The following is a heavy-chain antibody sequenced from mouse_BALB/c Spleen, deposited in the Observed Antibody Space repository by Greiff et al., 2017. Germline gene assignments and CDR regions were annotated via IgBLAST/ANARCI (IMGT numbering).Heavy chain of an antibody. CDR3: ARGDYDYEGAY. Sequence: EVNVVESGGGLVKPGGSLKLSCAASGFTFSSYAMSWVRQTPEKRLEWVATISSGGSYTYYPDSVKGRFTISRDNAKNTLYLQMSSLRSEDTAMYYCARGDYDYEGAYWGQGTLVTVSA. CDR2: ISSGGSYT. V-gene: IGHV5-9-3*01. J-gene: IGHJ3*01. D-gene: IGHD2-4*01. CDR1: GFTFSSYA.